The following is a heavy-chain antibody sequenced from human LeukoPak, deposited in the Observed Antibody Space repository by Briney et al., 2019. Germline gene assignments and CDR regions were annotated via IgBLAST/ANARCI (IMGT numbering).Heavy chain of an antibody. Sequence: GGSLRLSCAASGFTFSSYGMHWVRQAPGKGLEWVAVIWYDGSNKYYADSVKGRFTISRDNSKNTLYLQMNSLRAEDTAVYYCARERAGPYYHGMDVWGQGTTVTVSS. J-gene: IGHJ6*02. CDR1: GFTFSSYG. CDR2: IWYDGSNK. CDR3: ARERAGPYYHGMDV. V-gene: IGHV3-33*01.